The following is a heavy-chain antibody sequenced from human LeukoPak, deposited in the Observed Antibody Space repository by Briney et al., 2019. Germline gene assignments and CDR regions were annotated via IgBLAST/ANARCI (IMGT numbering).Heavy chain of an antibody. Sequence: SGGSLRLSCAASGFTFYNYAMHWVRQAPGKGLEWVSGISWNSRSIGYADSVRGRFTISRDNSKNTLYLQMNSLRAEDTAVYYCARWAPALDYWGQGTLVTVSS. CDR1: GFTFYNYA. V-gene: IGHV3-9*01. J-gene: IGHJ4*02. CDR2: ISWNSRSI. CDR3: ARWAPALDY. D-gene: IGHD5-24*01.